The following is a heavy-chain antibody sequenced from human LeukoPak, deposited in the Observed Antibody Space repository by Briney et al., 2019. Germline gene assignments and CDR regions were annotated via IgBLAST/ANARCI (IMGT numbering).Heavy chain of an antibody. CDR2: ISYDGSNK. CDR1: GFTFSSYA. Sequence: PGGSLRLSCAASGFTFSSYAMHWVRQAPGKGLEWVAVISYDGSNKYYADSVKGRFTFCRDNSKNTLYLQINSVSSEDTSVYYCARNIVVVPAVIGVAAAGPFDYWGQGTLVTVSS. V-gene: IGHV3-30*04. D-gene: IGHD2-2*01. CDR3: ARNIVVVPAVIGVAAAGPFDY. J-gene: IGHJ4*02.